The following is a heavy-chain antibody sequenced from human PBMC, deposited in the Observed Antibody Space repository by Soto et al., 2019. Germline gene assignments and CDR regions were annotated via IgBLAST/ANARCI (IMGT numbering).Heavy chain of an antibody. J-gene: IGHJ4*02. D-gene: IGHD6-13*01. CDR2: SRDKANSYTT. Sequence: EVQLVESGGGLVQPGGSLRLSCAASGFTFSDHYIDWVRQAPGKGLEWVGRSRDKANSYTTEYAASVKGRFTISRDDSKNSLYLQMNSRKTEDTAVDYCAKVASSPQTGDFDYWGQGTLVTVSS. CDR1: GFTFSDHY. V-gene: IGHV3-72*01. CDR3: AKVASSPQTGDFDY.